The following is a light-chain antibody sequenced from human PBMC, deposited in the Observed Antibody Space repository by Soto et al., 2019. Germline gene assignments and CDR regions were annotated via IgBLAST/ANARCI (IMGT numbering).Light chain of an antibody. CDR2: GAF. J-gene: IGKJ1*01. Sequence: EIVLTQSPGTLSLSPGERATLSCRASQTVTSRYLAWYQQKPGQAPRLLIFGAFSRATGIPARFSGSGSGTEFTLTISSLQSEDFAVYYCQQYNNFWTFGQGTKVEIK. CDR1: QTVTSRY. V-gene: IGKV3-20*01. CDR3: QQYNNFWT.